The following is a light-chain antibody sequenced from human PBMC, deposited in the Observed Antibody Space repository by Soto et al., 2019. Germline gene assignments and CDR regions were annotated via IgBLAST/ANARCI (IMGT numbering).Light chain of an antibody. Sequence: DIVVTQTPLSSPVTLGQPASISCRSSESLVHSDGTTYLSWFHQRPGQPPRLLIYHISKRFSGVPDRFSGSGAGTDFTLKISRVEDEDVGVYYCLQAKQFPYTFVQGTKLEIK. CDR1: ESLVHSDGTTY. V-gene: IGKV2-24*01. CDR2: HIS. J-gene: IGKJ2*01. CDR3: LQAKQFPYT.